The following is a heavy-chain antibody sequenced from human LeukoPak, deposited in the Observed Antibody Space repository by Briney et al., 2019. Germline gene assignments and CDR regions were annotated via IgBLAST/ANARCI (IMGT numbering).Heavy chain of an antibody. CDR3: AREFSGSNYGFPFDY. J-gene: IGHJ4*02. CDR2: ISSSSSTI. CDR1: GFTFSSYE. D-gene: IGHD1-26*01. Sequence: GGSLRLSCAASGFTFSSYEMNWVRQAPGKGPEWVSYISSSSSTIYYADSVKGRFTISRDNAKNSLYLQMNSLRAEDTAVYYCAREFSGSNYGFPFDYWGQGTLVTVSS. V-gene: IGHV3-48*01.